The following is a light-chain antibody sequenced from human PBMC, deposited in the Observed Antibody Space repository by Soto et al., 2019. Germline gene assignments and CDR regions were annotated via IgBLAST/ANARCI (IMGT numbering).Light chain of an antibody. J-gene: IGKJ1*01. Sequence: DIQMTQSPSSLSASVGDRVTITWRASQSISTYLIWYQQKPGKAPKFLIFAASSLQSGVPSRFSGSRSGPDFTLTISSLQPEDFATYYCQQSYSSPPTFGQGTKVDIK. CDR3: QQSYSSPPT. CDR2: AAS. V-gene: IGKV1-39*01. CDR1: QSISTY.